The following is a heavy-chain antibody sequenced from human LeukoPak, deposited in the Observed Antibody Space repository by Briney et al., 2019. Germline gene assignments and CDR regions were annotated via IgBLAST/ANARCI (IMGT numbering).Heavy chain of an antibody. J-gene: IGHJ4*02. V-gene: IGHV3-7*01. CDR1: GFTFSSYW. CDR2: IKQDGSEK. Sequence: PGGSLRLSCAASGFTFSSYWMSWVRQAPGKGLEWVANIKQDGSEKYSVDSVKGRFTISRDNAKNSLYLQMNSLRGEDTAVYYCARLYCSTISCLCFDYWGQGTLVTVSS. D-gene: IGHD2-2*01. CDR3: ARLYCSTISCLCFDY.